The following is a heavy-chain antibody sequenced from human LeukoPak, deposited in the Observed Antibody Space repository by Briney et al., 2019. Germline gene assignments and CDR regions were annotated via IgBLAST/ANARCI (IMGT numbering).Heavy chain of an antibody. V-gene: IGHV3-30*14. CDR3: AKVFDDFWSGSGNWFDP. J-gene: IGHJ5*02. D-gene: IGHD3-3*01. CDR1: GFTFSSYA. Sequence: QPGGTLRLSCAASGFTFSSYAMHWVRQAPGKGLEWVAVISYDGSNKYYADSVKGRFTISRDNSKNTVFLQMNSLRAEDTAVYYCAKVFDDFWSGSGNWFDPWGQGTLVTVSS. CDR2: ISYDGSNK.